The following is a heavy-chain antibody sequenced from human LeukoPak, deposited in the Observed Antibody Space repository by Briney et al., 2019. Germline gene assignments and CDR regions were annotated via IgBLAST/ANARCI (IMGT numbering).Heavy chain of an antibody. J-gene: IGHJ6*03. V-gene: IGHV3-21*01. Sequence: GGSLRLSCAASGFTFSSYSMNWVRQAPGKGLEWVSSISSSSSYLYYADSVKGRFTISRDNVKNSLYLQMDSLRAEDTAVYYCASSMVRGVISIRDYYYMDVWGKGTTVTVSS. CDR2: ISSSSSYL. CDR3: ASSMVRGVISIRDYYYMDV. D-gene: IGHD3-10*01. CDR1: GFTFSSYS.